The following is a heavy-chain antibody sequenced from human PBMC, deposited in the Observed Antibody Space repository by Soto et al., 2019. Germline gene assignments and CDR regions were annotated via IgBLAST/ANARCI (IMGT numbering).Heavy chain of an antibody. CDR2: ISSSGSTI. D-gene: IGHD6-19*01. V-gene: IGHV3-11*01. CDR3: ARDLGLLAVADTFDD. J-gene: IGHJ4*02. CDR1: GFTFSDYY. Sequence: PGGSLRLSCAASGFTFSDYYMSWIRQGPGKGLEWVSYISSSGSTIYYADSVKGRFTISRDNAKNSLYLQMNSLRAEDTAVYYCARDLGLLAVADTFDDWCQGTRVTVS.